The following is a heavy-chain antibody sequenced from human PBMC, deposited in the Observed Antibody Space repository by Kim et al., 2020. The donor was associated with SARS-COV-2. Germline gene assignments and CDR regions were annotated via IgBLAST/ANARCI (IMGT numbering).Heavy chain of an antibody. D-gene: IGHD1-20*01. CDR2: IYYSGST. J-gene: IGHJ5*02. CDR1: GGSVSSGSYY. CDR3: ARVITGKGMNWFDP. V-gene: IGHV4-61*01. Sequence: SETLSLTCTVSGGSVSSGSYYWSWIRQPPGKGLEWIGYIYYSGSTNYNPSLKSRVTISVDTSKNQFSLKLSSVTAADTAVYYCARVITGKGMNWFDPWGQGTLVTVSS.